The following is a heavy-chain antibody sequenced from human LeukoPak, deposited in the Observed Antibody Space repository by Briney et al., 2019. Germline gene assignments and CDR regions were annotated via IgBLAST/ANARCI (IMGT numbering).Heavy chain of an antibody. CDR2: ISGSGGST. D-gene: IGHD2-21*02. Sequence: GGSLRLSCAASGFSFVNNAMSWVRQAPGKGLEWVSAISGSGGSTYYADSVKGRFTISRDNSKNTLHLQMNSLRAEDTAVYYCARVAAYCGGDCPAFDIWGQGTMVTVSS. V-gene: IGHV3-23*01. CDR1: GFSFVNNA. CDR3: ARVAAYCGGDCPAFDI. J-gene: IGHJ3*02.